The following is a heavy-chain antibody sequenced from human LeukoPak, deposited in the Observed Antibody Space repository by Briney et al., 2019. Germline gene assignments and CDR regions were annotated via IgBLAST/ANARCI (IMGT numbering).Heavy chain of an antibody. CDR3: ATALPFGELLVSGAFDI. J-gene: IGHJ3*02. V-gene: IGHV4-4*02. D-gene: IGHD3-10*01. CDR1: GGSISSSNW. CDR2: IYHSGST. Sequence: SETLSLTCAVSGGSISSSNWWSWVRQPPGKGLEWIGEIYHSGSTNYNPSLKSRVTISVDKSKNQFSLKLSSVTAADTAVYYCATALPFGELLVSGAFDIWGQGTMVTVSS.